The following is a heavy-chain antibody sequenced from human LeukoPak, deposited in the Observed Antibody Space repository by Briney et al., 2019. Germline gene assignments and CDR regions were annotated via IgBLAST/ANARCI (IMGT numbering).Heavy chain of an antibody. CDR2: IIPIFGTA. D-gene: IGHD1-20*01. CDR3: ASGNGITGNETNGF. J-gene: IGHJ4*02. V-gene: IGHV1-69*01. CDR1: GGTFSSYA. Sequence: ASVKVSCKASGGTFSSYATSWLRQAPGQGLEWMGGIIPIFGTANYAQKFQGRVTITADESTSTAYMELSSLRSEDTAVYYCASGNGITGNETNGFWGQGTLVTVSS.